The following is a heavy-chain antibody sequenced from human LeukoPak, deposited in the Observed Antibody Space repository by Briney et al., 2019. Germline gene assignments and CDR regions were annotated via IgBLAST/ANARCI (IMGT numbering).Heavy chain of an antibody. CDR2: IYYSGST. D-gene: IGHD3-22*01. Sequence: SETLSLTCTVSGGSITTSSYYWGWIRQPPGKGLEWIGMIYYSGSTYYNPSLKSRVSISVDRSKNQFSLKLSSVTAADTAVYYCAREYYYDSSGYYYVGAFDIWGQGTMVTVSS. CDR3: AREYYYDSSGYYYVGAFDI. J-gene: IGHJ3*02. CDR1: GGSITTSSYY. V-gene: IGHV4-39*07.